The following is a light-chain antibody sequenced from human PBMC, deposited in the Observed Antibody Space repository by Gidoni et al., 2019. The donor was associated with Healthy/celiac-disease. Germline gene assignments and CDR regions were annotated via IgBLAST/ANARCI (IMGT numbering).Light chain of an antibody. CDR2: GAS. CDR3: QQYNNWPGT. Sequence: DIVMTQSPATLSVSPGERATLSCRASQSVSSNLAWYQQKPGQAPRLLIYGASTRATGIPARVSGSGSGTEFTLTISSLQSEDFAVYYCQQYNNWPGTFGQGTKVEIK. V-gene: IGKV3-15*01. CDR1: QSVSSN. J-gene: IGKJ1*01.